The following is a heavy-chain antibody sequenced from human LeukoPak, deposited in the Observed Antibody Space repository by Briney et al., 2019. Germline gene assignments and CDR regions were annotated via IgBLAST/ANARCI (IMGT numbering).Heavy chain of an antibody. CDR2: ICHSGISGNT. V-gene: IGHV4-59*04. CDR3: AREVGPVTSHRIDS. CDR1: GDSISSAC. D-gene: IGHD1-26*01. Sequence: SETLSLTCTVSGDSISSACWSWSRQPPGKGLEWIGSICHSGISGNTYYNPSLKSRVTISVDTPKNQFSLKLSSVTAADTAVYSCAREVGPVTSHRIDSWGQGSLVTVSS. J-gene: IGHJ4*02.